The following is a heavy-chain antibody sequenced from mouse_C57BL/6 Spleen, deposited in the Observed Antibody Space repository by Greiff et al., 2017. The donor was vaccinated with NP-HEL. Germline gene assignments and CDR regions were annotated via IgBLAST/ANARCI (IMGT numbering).Heavy chain of an antibody. CDR2: ISDGGSYT. V-gene: IGHV5-4*01. CDR1: GFTFSSYA. D-gene: IGHD1-1*01. J-gene: IGHJ1*03. Sequence: EVKLVESGGGLVKPGGSLKLSCAASGFTFSSYAMSWVRQTPEKRLEWVATISDGGSYTYYPDNVKGRFTISRDNAKNNLYLQMSHLKSEDTAMYYCARERYGSRTGYFDVWGTGTTVTVSS. CDR3: ARERYGSRTGYFDV.